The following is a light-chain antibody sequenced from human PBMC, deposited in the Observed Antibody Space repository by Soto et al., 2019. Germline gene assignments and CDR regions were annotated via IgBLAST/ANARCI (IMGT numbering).Light chain of an antibody. CDR2: EVS. Sequence: IPLTQFPSSLSASVGDRVTITCRASQGVRSHLAWHPQKPGKAPKLXIYEVSTLQSGVPSRFSGSGSGTDFTLTISSLQPEDVATDCCQHLNSFTITFGQGTRLEIK. V-gene: IGKV1-9*01. J-gene: IGKJ5*01. CDR1: QGVRSH. CDR3: QHLNSFTIT.